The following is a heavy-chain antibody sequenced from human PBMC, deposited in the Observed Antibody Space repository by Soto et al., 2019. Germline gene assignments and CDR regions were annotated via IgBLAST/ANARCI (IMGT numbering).Heavy chain of an antibody. D-gene: IGHD3-3*01. V-gene: IGHV1-8*01. CDR1: GYTFTSYD. J-gene: IGHJ6*02. Sequence: ASVKVSCKXSGYTFTSYDINWVRQATGQGLEWMGWMNPNSGNTGYAQKFQGRVTMTRNTSISTAYMELSSLRSEDTAVYYCARVGDYDFWSGPYYGMDVWGQGTTVTVSS. CDR2: MNPNSGNT. CDR3: ARVGDYDFWSGPYYGMDV.